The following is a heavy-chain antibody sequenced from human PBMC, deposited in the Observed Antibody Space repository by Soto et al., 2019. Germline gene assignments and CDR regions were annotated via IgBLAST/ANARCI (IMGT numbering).Heavy chain of an antibody. CDR2: ISYDGSNK. CDR1: GFTFSSYA. J-gene: IGHJ5*02. V-gene: IGHV3-30-3*01. Sequence: QVQLVESGGGVVQPGRSLRLSCAASGFTFSSYAMHWVRQAPGKGLEWVAVISYDGSNKYYADSVKGRFTISRDNSKNTLYLQMNSLRAEDTAVYYCARVSRIAAIQGRFDPWGQGTLVTVSS. D-gene: IGHD6-6*01. CDR3: ARVSRIAAIQGRFDP.